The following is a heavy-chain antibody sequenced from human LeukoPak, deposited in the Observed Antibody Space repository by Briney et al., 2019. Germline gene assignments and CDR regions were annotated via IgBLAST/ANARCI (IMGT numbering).Heavy chain of an antibody. CDR2: INPANGYT. CDR3: AIRDGHTDH. V-gene: IGHV1-3*03. D-gene: IGHD5-24*01. CDR1: GCTFTKYA. Sequence: ASVKVSCKTSGCTFTKYAMHWVRQAPGQTIEWLAWINPANGYTRYSQHFQDRVTVSSDTSADTAYMELSSLRSEDKAIYFCAIRDGHTDHWGQGTLVTVSS. J-gene: IGHJ4*02.